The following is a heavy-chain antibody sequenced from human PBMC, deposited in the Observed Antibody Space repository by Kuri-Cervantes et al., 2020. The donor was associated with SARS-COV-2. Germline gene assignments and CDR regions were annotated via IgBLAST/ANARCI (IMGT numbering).Heavy chain of an antibody. V-gene: IGHV4-59*01. Sequence: SEILSLTCTVSGGSISSYYWSWIRQPPGKGLEWIGYTYYSGSTNYNPSLKSRVTISVDTSKNQFSLKLSSVTAADTAVYYCARELGLTTVNWFDPWGQGTLVTVSS. J-gene: IGHJ5*02. CDR3: ARELGLTTVNWFDP. CDR1: GGSISSYY. CDR2: TYYSGST. D-gene: IGHD4-17*01.